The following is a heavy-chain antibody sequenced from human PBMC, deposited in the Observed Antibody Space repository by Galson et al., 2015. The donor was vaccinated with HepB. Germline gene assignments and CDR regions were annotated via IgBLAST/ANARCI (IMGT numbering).Heavy chain of an antibody. V-gene: IGHV3-23*01. CDR1: GFTFSSYA. CDR2: ISGSGGST. J-gene: IGHJ2*01. Sequence: SLRLSCAASGFTFSSYAMSWVRQAPGKGLEWVSAISGSGGSTYYADSVKGRFTISRDNSKNTLYLQMNSLRAEDTAVYYCARDLRRRGSSWGYFDLWGRGTLVTVSS. CDR3: ARDLRRRGSSWGYFDL. D-gene: IGHD6-13*01.